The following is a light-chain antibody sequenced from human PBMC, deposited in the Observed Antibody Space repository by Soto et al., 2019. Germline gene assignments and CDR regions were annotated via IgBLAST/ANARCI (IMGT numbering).Light chain of an antibody. CDR2: EGN. V-gene: IGLV2-23*01. Sequence: QSALTQPASVSGSPGQSITISCTYNLVSWYQQHTGKAPKLRIYEGNKRPSGVSNRFSGAKSGNTASLTISGLQAEDEADYYRCSYAGQRVVFGGGTTLTVL. CDR1: YNL. J-gene: IGLJ2*01. CDR3: CSYAGQRVV.